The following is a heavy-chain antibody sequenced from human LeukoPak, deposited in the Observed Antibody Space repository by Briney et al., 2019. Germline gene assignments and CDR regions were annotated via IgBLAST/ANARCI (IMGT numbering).Heavy chain of an antibody. V-gene: IGHV5-51*01. J-gene: IGHJ6*03. D-gene: IGHD6-13*01. CDR1: GYSFISYW. Sequence: GESLKISCKGSGYSFISYWIGWVRQMPGKGLEWMGIISPDDSETRYSPSFQGQVTISADKSITTAYLQWSSLKASDTAMYYCARVAAGEYDYYYYYMDVWGKGTTVTVSS. CDR2: ISPDDSET. CDR3: ARVAAGEYDYYYYYMDV.